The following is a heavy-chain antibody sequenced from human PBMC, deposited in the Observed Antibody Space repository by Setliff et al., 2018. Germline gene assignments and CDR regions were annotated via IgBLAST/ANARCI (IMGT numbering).Heavy chain of an antibody. D-gene: IGHD3-22*01. CDR3: ARGLTYYYDSSVRFLDAFDI. J-gene: IGHJ3*02. CDR1: GYTFTSYD. CDR2: MNPNSGNT. Sequence: ASVKVSCKASGYTFTSYDINWVRQATGQGLEWMGWMNPNSGNTGYAQKFQGRVTMTRNTSISTAYMELSSLRSEDTAVYYCARGLTYYYDSSVRFLDAFDIWGQGTMGTVSS. V-gene: IGHV1-8*01.